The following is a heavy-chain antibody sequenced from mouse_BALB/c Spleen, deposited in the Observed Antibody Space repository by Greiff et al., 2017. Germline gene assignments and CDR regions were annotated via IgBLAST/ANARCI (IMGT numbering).Heavy chain of an antibody. CDR2: IWAGGST. Sequence: VQGVESGPGLVAPSQSLSITCTVSGFSLTSYGVHWVRQPPGKGLEWLGVIWAGGSTNYNSALMSRLSISKDNSKSQVFLKMNSLQTDDTAMYYCARYGKVYAMDYWGQGTSVTVSS. D-gene: IGHD2-10*02. CDR1: GFSLTSYG. CDR3: ARYGKVYAMDY. V-gene: IGHV2-9*02. J-gene: IGHJ4*01.